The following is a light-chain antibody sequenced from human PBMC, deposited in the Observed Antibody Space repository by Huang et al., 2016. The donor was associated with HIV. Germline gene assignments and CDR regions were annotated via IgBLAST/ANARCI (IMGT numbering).Light chain of an antibody. V-gene: IGKV1-33*01. CDR3: QQYDSFGLT. CDR2: DAS. J-gene: IGKJ3*01. CDR1: QDISNY. Sequence: DIQMTQSPSSLSASVGDRVTITCQASQDISNYLNWYQQKPGKAPKLLIYDASNLETGVPSRFIGSGSGTDFTFTISSLQPEDIATYYCQQYDSFGLTFGPGTTVDIK.